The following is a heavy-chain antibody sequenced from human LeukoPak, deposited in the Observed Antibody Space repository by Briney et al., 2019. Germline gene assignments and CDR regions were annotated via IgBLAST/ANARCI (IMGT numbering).Heavy chain of an antibody. CDR3: ASDYGDPDAADN. Sequence: GGSLRLSCAASGFTLSTYAMPWVRQAPGKGLEWVAVISYDGSNKYYADSVKGRFTISRDNSKNTLYLQMNSLRAEDTAVYYCASDYGDPDAADNWGQGTLVTVSS. CDR1: GFTLSTYA. CDR2: ISYDGSNK. J-gene: IGHJ4*02. V-gene: IGHV3-30-3*01. D-gene: IGHD4/OR15-4a*01.